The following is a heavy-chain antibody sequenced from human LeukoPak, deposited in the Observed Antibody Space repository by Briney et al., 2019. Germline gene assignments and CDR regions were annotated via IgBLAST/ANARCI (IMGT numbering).Heavy chain of an antibody. CDR3: ARGPPSGATRFDY. V-gene: IGHV4-59*12. CDR2: IYYSGHT. CDR1: GGSISSYY. J-gene: IGHJ4*02. D-gene: IGHD1-26*01. Sequence: SETLSLTCTVSGGSISSYYWSWIRQPPGKGLEWIGYIYYSGHTLYNPSLNSRFTLSLDTSKNQFSLTANFVTAADTALYYCARGPPSGATRFDYWGQGILVSVSS.